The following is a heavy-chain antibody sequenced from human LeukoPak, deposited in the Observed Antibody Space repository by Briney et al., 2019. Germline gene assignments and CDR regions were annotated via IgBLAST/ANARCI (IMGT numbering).Heavy chain of an antibody. CDR1: GGSVSSGTYY. J-gene: IGHJ4*02. D-gene: IGHD3-10*01. Sequence: SETLSLTCTVSGGSVSSGTYYWSWIRQPPGKGLEWIGYIYYSGSTNYNPSLKSRVTLSVDTSKNQFSLKLRSVTAADTAVYYWARADGSGSGAYTLDYWGQGILVTVSS. CDR2: IYYSGST. CDR3: ARADGSGSGAYTLDY. V-gene: IGHV4-61*01.